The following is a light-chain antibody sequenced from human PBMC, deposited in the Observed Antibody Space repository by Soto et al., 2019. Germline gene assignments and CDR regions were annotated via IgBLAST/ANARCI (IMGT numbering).Light chain of an antibody. Sequence: EIVMTQSPATLSVSPGERATLSCRASQSVSRNLAWYQQKPGQAPRLLIYAASARATGIPARFSGSGSGTDFTLTISLQSEDFAVYYCQQYNNWPRTFGQGTKV. CDR1: QSVSRN. CDR2: AAS. V-gene: IGKV3-15*01. CDR3: QQYNNWPRT. J-gene: IGKJ1*01.